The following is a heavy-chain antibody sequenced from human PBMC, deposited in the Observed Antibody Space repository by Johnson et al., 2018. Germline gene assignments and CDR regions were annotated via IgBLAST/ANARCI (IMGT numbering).Heavy chain of an antibody. Sequence: VQLVQSGGGLVQXGRSLRLXCAASGFTFDDYAMHWVRQAPGKGLEWVSGISWNSGSIGYADSVKGRFTISRDNAKNSLYLQMNSLRAEDTAVYYCAKGVTTHYYGMDVWGQGTTVTVSS. D-gene: IGHD4-17*01. CDR3: AKGVTTHYYGMDV. J-gene: IGHJ6*02. V-gene: IGHV3-9*01. CDR2: ISWNSGSI. CDR1: GFTFDDYA.